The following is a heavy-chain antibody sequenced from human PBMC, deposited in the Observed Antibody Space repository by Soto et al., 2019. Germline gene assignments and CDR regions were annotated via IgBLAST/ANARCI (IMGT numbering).Heavy chain of an antibody. D-gene: IGHD3-10*01. J-gene: IGHJ4*02. CDR3: ASPHGSGSYYIDY. CDR1: GGSISSSSYY. V-gene: IGHV4-39*01. CDR2: IYYSGST. Sequence: SETLPLTCTVSGGSISSSSYYWGWIRQPPGKGLEWIGSIYYSGSTYYNPSLKSRVTISVDTSKNQFSLKLSSVTAADTAVYYCASPHGSGSYYIDYWGQGTLVTVSS.